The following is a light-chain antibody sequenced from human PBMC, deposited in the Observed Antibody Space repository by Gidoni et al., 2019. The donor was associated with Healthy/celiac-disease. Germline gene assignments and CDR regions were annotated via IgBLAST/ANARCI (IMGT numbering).Light chain of an antibody. Sequence: IQMTQSPSSLSAAVGDRVTITCQASQDISNHLTWYQQKPGKAPKLLIYDASNLETGVPSRFSGSGSGTDFTFTISSLQPEDIATYYCHLVFTFGPGTKVDI. CDR3: HLVFT. V-gene: IGKV1-33*01. CDR2: DAS. CDR1: QDISNH. J-gene: IGKJ3*01.